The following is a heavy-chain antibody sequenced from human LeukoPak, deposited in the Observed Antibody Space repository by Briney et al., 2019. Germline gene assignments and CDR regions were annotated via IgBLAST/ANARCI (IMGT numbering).Heavy chain of an antibody. CDR3: ARDSPYGTAGY. J-gene: IGHJ4*02. D-gene: IGHD2-8*02. CDR2: ISSSSSYI. V-gene: IGHV3-21*01. CDR1: GFTFSNYN. Sequence: PGGSLRLSCAASGFTFSNYNMNWVRQAPGKGLEWVSSISSSSSYIYYADSVKGRFTISRDNTKNSLYLQMNSLRAEDTAVYYCARDSPYGTAGYWGQGTLVTVYS.